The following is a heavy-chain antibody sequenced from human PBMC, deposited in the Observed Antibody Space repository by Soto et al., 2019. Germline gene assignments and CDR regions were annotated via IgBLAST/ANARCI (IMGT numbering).Heavy chain of an antibody. Sequence: GGSLRLSCAASGFTFSSYAMSWVRQAPGKGLEWVSAISGSGGSTYYADSVKGRFTISRDNSKNTLYLQMNSLRAEDTAVYYCANPFLDSDYGEVRRGQGTLVTVSS. CDR1: GFTFSSYA. J-gene: IGHJ4*02. CDR2: ISGSGGST. D-gene: IGHD4-17*01. V-gene: IGHV3-23*01. CDR3: ANPFLDSDYGEVR.